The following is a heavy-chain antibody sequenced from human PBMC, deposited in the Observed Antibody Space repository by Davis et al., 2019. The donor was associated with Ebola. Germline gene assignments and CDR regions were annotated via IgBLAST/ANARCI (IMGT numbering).Heavy chain of an antibody. V-gene: IGHV3-69-1*01. Sequence: GESLKISCAASGFTFTDYYMGWIRQAPGKGLEWVSTYGTSADTYYADSVKGRFTISRDNSKNTLYLQMNGLRDEDTAVYYCARGWDYFDYWGQGTLVTVSS. D-gene: IGHD1-26*01. J-gene: IGHJ4*02. CDR1: GFTFTDYY. CDR3: ARGWDYFDY. CDR2: YGTSADT.